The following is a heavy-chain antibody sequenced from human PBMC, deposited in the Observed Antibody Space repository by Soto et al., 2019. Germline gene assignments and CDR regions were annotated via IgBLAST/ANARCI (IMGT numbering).Heavy chain of an antibody. CDR2: IYSGGST. V-gene: IGHV3-66*01. J-gene: IGHJ3*02. CDR3: ASSRTRQWLDAFDI. D-gene: IGHD6-19*01. Sequence: GGSLRLSCAASVFTVSSNYMSWVRQAPGKGLEWVSVIYSGGSTYYADSVKGRFTISRDNSKNTLYLQMNSLRAEDTAVYYCASSRTRQWLDAFDIWGQGTMVTVSS. CDR1: VFTVSSNY.